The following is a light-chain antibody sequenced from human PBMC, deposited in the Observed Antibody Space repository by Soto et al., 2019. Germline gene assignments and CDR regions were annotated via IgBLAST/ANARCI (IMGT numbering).Light chain of an antibody. CDR1: QSVSSN. CDR2: GAS. J-gene: IGKJ2*01. CDR3: KKYNNWPPYT. V-gene: IGKV3-15*01. Sequence: EIVMTQSPATLSVSPGERATLSCRASQSVSSNLAWYQQKPGQAPRLLIYGASTRATGIPARFSGSGSGTEFTITISSLQSEDFAVYYCKKYNNWPPYTFGQGTKLEIK.